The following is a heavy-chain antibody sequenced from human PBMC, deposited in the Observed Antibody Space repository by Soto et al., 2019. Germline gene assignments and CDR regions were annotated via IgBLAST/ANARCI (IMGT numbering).Heavy chain of an antibody. V-gene: IGHV1-8*01. CDR1: GYTFTSYD. CDR2: MDLNSGNT. J-gene: IGHJ4*02. D-gene: IGHD6-19*01. Sequence: QLQLVQSRAEVKKPWASVKVSCKASGYTFTSYDLNWVRQATGQGLEWMGWMDLNSGNTGYPQKFQGRVTMTRNTSISTAYIGLSSLRSEDTAVYYSASSGSGWYLYWGQGTLVTVSS. CDR3: ASSGSGWYLY.